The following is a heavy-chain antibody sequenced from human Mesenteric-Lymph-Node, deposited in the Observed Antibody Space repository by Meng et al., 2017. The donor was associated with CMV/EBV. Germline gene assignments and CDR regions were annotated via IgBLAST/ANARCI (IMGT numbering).Heavy chain of an antibody. CDR1: GFTFSSYS. D-gene: IGHD6-13*01. CDR3: ARGKSSSWYVFDY. V-gene: IGHV3-21*01. CDR2: ISSSSSYI. J-gene: IGHJ4*02. Sequence: AASGFTFSSYSMNWVRQAPGKGLEWVSSISSSSSYIYYADSVKGRFTVSRDNAKNSLYLQMNSLRAEDTAVYYCARGKSSSWYVFDYWGQGTLVTVSS.